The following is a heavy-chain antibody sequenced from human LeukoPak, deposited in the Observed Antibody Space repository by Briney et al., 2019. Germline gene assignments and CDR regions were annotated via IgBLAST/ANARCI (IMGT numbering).Heavy chain of an antibody. CDR3: ARDFSGWYWFDP. D-gene: IGHD6-19*01. Sequence: ASVKVSCKASGYTFTSYYMHWVRQAPGQGLEWMGIINPSGGSTSYAQKFQSRVTMTRDTSTSTVYMELSSLRSEDTAVYYCARDFSGWYWFDPWGQGTLVTVSS. V-gene: IGHV1-46*01. CDR2: INPSGGST. J-gene: IGHJ5*02. CDR1: GYTFTSYY.